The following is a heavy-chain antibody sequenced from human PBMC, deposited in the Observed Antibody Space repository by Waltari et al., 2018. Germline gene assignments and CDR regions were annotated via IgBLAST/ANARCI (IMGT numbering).Heavy chain of an antibody. Sequence: QVQLVESGGGVVQPGRSLTLSCAASEFTFRSYAMHWVRQAPGKGLEWVAVISYNERNIYYEDSVKGRFAISRDNSKKMLYLQMNSLRVEDTAVYYCARDYCDRTNCHGMDVWGQGTTVTVSS. J-gene: IGHJ6*02. CDR3: ARDYCDRTNCHGMDV. V-gene: IGHV3-30*09. CDR2: ISYNERNI. D-gene: IGHD3-22*01. CDR1: EFTFRSYA.